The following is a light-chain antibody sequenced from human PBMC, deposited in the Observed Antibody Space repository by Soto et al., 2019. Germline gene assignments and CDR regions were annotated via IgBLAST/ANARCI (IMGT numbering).Light chain of an antibody. CDR3: QQYET. CDR2: GAS. V-gene: IGKV3-20*01. CDR1: QSVSSSY. J-gene: IGKJ4*01. Sequence: EIVLTQSPDTLSLSPGERATLTCRASQSVSSSYLAWYQQKPGQAPRLLIYGASSRATGIPDRFSGSGSGTDFTLTIRRLEPEDFAVYYCQQYETIGGGTKL.